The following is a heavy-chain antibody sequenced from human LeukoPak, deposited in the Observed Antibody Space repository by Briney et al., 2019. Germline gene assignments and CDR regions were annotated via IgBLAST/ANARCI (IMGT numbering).Heavy chain of an antibody. D-gene: IGHD6-13*01. CDR1: GFSLSTSGVG. Sequence: ESGPTLVKPTQTLTLTCTFSGFSLSTSGVGVGWIRQPPGKALEWLALIYWNDDKRYSPSLKSRLTITKDTSKNQVVLTMTNMDPVDTATYYRAHRPPGSSWYDFWFDPWGQGTLVTVSS. V-gene: IGHV2-5*01. J-gene: IGHJ5*02. CDR2: IYWNDDK. CDR3: AHRPPGSSWYDFWFDP.